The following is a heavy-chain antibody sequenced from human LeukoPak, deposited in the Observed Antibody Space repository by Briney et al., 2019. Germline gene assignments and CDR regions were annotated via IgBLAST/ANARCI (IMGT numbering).Heavy chain of an antibody. V-gene: IGHV3-30*04. D-gene: IGHD5-18*01. J-gene: IGHJ4*02. CDR2: ISYHGTNT. Sequence: PGGSLRLSCAASGFDFRSYAMHWVRQAPGKGLEWVSLISYHGTNTYYADSVKGRFTISRVNSKNTVLLQMTSLRVEDTAVYYCARDGANTYGRAFDFWGQGMQVTVSS. CDR1: GFDFRSYA. CDR3: ARDGANTYGRAFDF.